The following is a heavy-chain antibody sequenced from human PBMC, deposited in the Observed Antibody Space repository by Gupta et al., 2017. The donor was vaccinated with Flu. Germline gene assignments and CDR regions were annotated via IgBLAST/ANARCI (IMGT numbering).Heavy chain of an antibody. V-gene: IGHV4-34*01. D-gene: IGHD3-3*01. CDR2: INHSGST. J-gene: IGHJ4*02. CDR1: GGSFSGYY. CDR3: ARVPGFWSGYPYYFDY. Sequence: QVQLQQWGAGLLKPSETLSLTCAVYGGSFSGYYWSWIRQPPGKGLEWIGEINHSGSTNYNPSLKSRVTISVDTSKNQFSLKLSSVTAADTAVYYCARVPGFWSGYPYYFDYWGQGTLVTVSS.